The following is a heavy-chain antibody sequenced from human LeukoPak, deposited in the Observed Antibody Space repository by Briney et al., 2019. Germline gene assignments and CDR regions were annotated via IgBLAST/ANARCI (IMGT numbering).Heavy chain of an antibody. D-gene: IGHD3-10*01. J-gene: IGHJ3*02. CDR3: ARVPAGVFGMKDAFDI. CDR2: ISGSSSYI. CDR1: GFTFSSYG. V-gene: IGHV3-21*01. Sequence: PGGSLRLSCAASGFTFSSYGMSWVRQAPGKGLEWVSSISGSSSYIYYADSVKGRFTISRHNAKNSLYLQMNSLRAEDTAVYYCARVPAGVFGMKDAFDIWGQGTMVTVSS.